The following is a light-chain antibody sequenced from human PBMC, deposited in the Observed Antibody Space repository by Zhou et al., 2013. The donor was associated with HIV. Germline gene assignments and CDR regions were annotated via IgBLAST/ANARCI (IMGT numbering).Light chain of an antibody. CDR3: LNVFA. CDR1: NSDVGGYNY. Sequence: QSALTQPASVSGSPGQSITISCTGTNSDVGGYNYVSWYQQHPGKAPKLLIYDVNKRPSGISDRFSGSKSGNTASLTISGLQPEDEADYYCLNVFAFGTGTKVTVL. CDR2: DVN. V-gene: IGLV2-14*01. J-gene: IGLJ1*01.